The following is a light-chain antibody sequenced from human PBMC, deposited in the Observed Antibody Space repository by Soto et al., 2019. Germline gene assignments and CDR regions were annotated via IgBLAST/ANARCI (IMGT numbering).Light chain of an antibody. CDR2: DAS. CDR3: QQRSNLPRT. Sequence: EVVLTQSPATLSLSPGERATLSCRASQSVSSHLAWYQQKPGQAPRLLIYDASHRATGIPARFSGSGSGSDFTLIISSLAPEDFAVYYCQQRSNLPRTFGQGTKLEIK. V-gene: IGKV3-11*01. CDR1: QSVSSH. J-gene: IGKJ2*01.